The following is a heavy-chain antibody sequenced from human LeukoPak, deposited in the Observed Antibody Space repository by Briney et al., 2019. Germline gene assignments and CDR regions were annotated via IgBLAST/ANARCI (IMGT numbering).Heavy chain of an antibody. J-gene: IGHJ4*02. Sequence: SVKVSCKASGCTFSSYAISWVRQAPGQGLEWVGGIIPIFGTANYAQKFQGRVTITADESTSTAYMELSSLRSEDTAVYYCAGYCSGGCGGYYYFDYWGQGTLVTVSS. D-gene: IGHD2-15*01. V-gene: IGHV1-69*13. CDR3: AGYCSGGCGGYYYFDY. CDR2: IIPIFGTA. CDR1: GCTFSSYA.